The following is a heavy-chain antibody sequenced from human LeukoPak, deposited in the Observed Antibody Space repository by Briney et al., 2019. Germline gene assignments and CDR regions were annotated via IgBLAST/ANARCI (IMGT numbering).Heavy chain of an antibody. Sequence: PGGSLRLSCAASGFTFSSYTMNWVRQTPGKGLEWVSSISSSSYIYYADSVKGRFTISRDNAKNSLYLQMNSLRAEDTAVYYCARDERYDFWSGYLYYFDYWGQGTLVTVSS. D-gene: IGHD3-3*01. CDR3: ARDERYDFWSGYLYYFDY. V-gene: IGHV3-21*01. CDR1: GFTFSSYT. CDR2: ISSSSYI. J-gene: IGHJ4*02.